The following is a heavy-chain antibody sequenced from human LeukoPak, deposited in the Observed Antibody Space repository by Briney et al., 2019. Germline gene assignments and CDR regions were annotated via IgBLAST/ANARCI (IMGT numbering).Heavy chain of an antibody. V-gene: IGHV3-30*03. Sequence: GGSLRLSCAASGLTFSSYGMHWVRQAPGKGLEWVAVISYDGSNKYYADSVKGRFTISRDNSKNTLYLQMNSLRAEDTAVYYCAGALRYFDFPYYYYYGMDVWGQGTTVTVSS. J-gene: IGHJ6*02. D-gene: IGHD3-9*01. CDR2: ISYDGSNK. CDR3: AGALRYFDFPYYYYYGMDV. CDR1: GLTFSSYG.